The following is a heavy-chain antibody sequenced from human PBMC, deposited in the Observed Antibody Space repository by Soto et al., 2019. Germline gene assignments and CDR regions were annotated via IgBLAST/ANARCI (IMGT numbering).Heavy chain of an antibody. J-gene: IGHJ6*02. CDR1: GFTVSSYD. CDR3: VRDIGGMDV. D-gene: IGHD3-16*01. CDR2: VGVSGVSI. V-gene: IGHV3-48*03. Sequence: PGGSLRLSCVVSGFTVSSYDMNWVRQAPGKGLEWVSRVGVSGVSIYDADSMKCRFTISIVNAKNSRYLQMNSLRVAVAVVYYVVRDIGGMDVYGQGNSVTACS.